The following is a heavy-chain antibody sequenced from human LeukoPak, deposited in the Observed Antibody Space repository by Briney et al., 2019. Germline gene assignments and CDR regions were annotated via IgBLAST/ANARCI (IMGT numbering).Heavy chain of an antibody. V-gene: IGHV1-69*13. D-gene: IGHD6-19*01. CDR2: IIPIFGTA. CDR3: ASWLAYYAFDI. CDR1: GGTFSSYA. J-gene: IGHJ3*02. Sequence: SVKVSCKASGGTFSSYAISWVRQAPGQGLEWMGGIIPIFGTANYAQKFQGRVTITADESTSTAYMELSSLRSDDTAVYYCASWLAYYAFDIWGQGTMVTVSS.